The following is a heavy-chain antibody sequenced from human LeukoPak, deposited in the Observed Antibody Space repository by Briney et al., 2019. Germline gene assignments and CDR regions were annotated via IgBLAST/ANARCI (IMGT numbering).Heavy chain of an antibody. Sequence: SQTLSLTCAISGDNVSSNSATWNWIRQSPSRGLEWLGRTYYRSKWFNDYAVSVKSRITINPDTSKNQFSLQLNSVTPEDTAVYYCARGGSSGWHYFDYWGQGTLVTVSS. V-gene: IGHV6-1*01. CDR3: ARGGSSGWHYFDY. CDR1: GDNVSSNSAT. D-gene: IGHD6-19*01. J-gene: IGHJ4*02. CDR2: TYYRSKWFN.